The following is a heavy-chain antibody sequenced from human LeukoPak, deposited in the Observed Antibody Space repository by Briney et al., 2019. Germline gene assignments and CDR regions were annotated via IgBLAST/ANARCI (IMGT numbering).Heavy chain of an antibody. CDR3: ATEPNWGFDY. J-gene: IGHJ4*02. V-gene: IGHV3-23*01. CDR1: GFTFSSYA. D-gene: IGHD7-27*01. CDR2: ITGSGGST. Sequence: GGSLRLSCAASGFTFSSYAMSWVRQAPGKGLEWVSAITGSGGSTYYADSVKGRFTISRDNSKNTLYVQMNSLRAEDTAGYYCATEPNWGFDYWGQGTLVTVSS.